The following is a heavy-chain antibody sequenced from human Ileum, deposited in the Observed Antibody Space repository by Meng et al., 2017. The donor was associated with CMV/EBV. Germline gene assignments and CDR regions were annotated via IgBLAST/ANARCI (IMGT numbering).Heavy chain of an antibody. Sequence: GESLKISCAASGFTFSSYAMSWVRQAPGKGLEWVAFIRFDGSYKYYADSVKGRFTISRDNSKNTLYLQMNSLRAEDTAVYYCAKGGSGSYPTYGMDVWGQGTTVTVSS. D-gene: IGHD1-26*01. V-gene: IGHV3-30*02. CDR1: GFTFSSYA. CDR2: IRFDGSYK. CDR3: AKGGSGSYPTYGMDV. J-gene: IGHJ6*02.